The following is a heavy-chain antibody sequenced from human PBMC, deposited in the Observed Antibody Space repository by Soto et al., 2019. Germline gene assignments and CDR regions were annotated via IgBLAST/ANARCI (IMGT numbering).Heavy chain of an antibody. D-gene: IGHD6-13*01. V-gene: IGHV5-10-1*01. CDR3: ARSYSSSWSDNLEPTKNYYGTDV. Sequence: PGESLKISCKGSGYSFTSYWISWARQMPGKGLEWMGRIDPSDSYTNYSPSFQGHVTISADKSISTAYLQWSSLKASDTAMYYCARSYSSSWSDNLEPTKNYYGTDVWGQGTTVTVSS. J-gene: IGHJ6*02. CDR2: IDPSDSYT. CDR1: GYSFTSYW.